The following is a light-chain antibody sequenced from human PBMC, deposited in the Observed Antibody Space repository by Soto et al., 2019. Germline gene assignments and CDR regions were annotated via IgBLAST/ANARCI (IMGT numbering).Light chain of an antibody. CDR2: EVT. CDR3: CSYAGSFNGV. CDR1: SSDVGAYNY. J-gene: IGLJ3*02. Sequence: QSVLTQPRSVSGSPGQSVTISCTGTSSDVGAYNYVSWYQQLPGKAPKLMTYEVTKRPSGVPDRFSGSKSGNTASLTISGLQAEDEADYYCCSYAGSFNGVFGGGTKLTVL. V-gene: IGLV2-11*01.